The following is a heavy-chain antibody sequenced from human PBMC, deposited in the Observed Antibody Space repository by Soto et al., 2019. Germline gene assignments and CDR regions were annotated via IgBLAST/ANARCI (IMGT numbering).Heavy chain of an antibody. Sequence: PSETLSLTCTVSGGSISSGGYYWSWIRQHPGKGLEWIGYIYYSGSTYYNPSIKSRVTISVDTSKNQLSLKLSPVTAADTAVYYCARGLRDPAAAWFDPWGQGTLVTVSS. CDR1: GGSISSGGYY. V-gene: IGHV4-31*03. CDR2: IYYSGST. CDR3: ARGLRDPAAAWFDP. D-gene: IGHD6-13*01. J-gene: IGHJ5*02.